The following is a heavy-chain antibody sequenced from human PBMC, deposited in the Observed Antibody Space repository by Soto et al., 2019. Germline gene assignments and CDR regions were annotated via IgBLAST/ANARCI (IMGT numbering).Heavy chain of an antibody. Sequence: ASVKVSCKASGYTFTGYYMDWVRQAPGQGLEWMGWINPNSGGTNYAQKFQGWVTMTRDTSISTAYMELSRLRSDDTAVYYCARALTGTHSMDVWGKGTTVTVSS. J-gene: IGHJ6*03. CDR2: INPNSGGT. CDR1: GYTFTGYY. CDR3: ARALTGTHSMDV. D-gene: IGHD1-20*01. V-gene: IGHV1-2*04.